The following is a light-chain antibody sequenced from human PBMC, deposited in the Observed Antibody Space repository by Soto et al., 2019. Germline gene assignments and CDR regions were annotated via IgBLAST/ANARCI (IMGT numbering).Light chain of an antibody. Sequence: EIVLTQSPATLSLSPGDRATLSCRASQTIVNYLAWYQQKPGQAPRLLLYDASTRATGIPARFSGRGSGTDFTLTISSLEPEDFAVYYCQQYSSLPHTFGQGTKLEVK. CDR3: QQYSSLPHT. V-gene: IGKV3-11*01. J-gene: IGKJ2*01. CDR1: QTIVNY. CDR2: DAS.